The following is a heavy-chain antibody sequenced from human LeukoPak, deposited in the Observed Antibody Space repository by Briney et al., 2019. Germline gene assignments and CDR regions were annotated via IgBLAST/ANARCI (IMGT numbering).Heavy chain of an antibody. CDR2: INPSGGST. D-gene: IGHD3-22*01. CDR3: ARDGYYYDSSGYFRH. Sequence: GASVTVSCKASGYTFTSYYMHWVRQAPGQGLEWMGVINPSGGSTSYAQKFQGRVTMTRDTSTSTVYMELSSLRSEDTAVYYCARDGYYYDSSGYFRHWGQGTLVTVSS. V-gene: IGHV1-46*01. J-gene: IGHJ4*02. CDR1: GYTFTSYY.